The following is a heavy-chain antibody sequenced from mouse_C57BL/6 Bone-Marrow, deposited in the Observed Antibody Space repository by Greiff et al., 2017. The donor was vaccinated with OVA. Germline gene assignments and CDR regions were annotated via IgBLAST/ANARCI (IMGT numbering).Heavy chain of an antibody. CDR2: IHPNSGST. V-gene: IGHV1-64*01. CDR1: GYTFTSYW. Sequence: QVQLQQPGAELVKPGASVKLSCKASGYTFTSYWMHWVKQRTGQGLEWIGMIHPNSGSTNYNEKFKSKATLTVDKSSSTAYMQLSSLTSEDSAVYYCARDGGYDRYFDVWGTGTTVTVSS. J-gene: IGHJ1*03. D-gene: IGHD2-2*01. CDR3: ARDGGYDRYFDV.